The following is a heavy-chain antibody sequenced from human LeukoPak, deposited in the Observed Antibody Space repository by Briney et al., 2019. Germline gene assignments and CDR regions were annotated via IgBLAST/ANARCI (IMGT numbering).Heavy chain of an antibody. CDR2: INQSGST. V-gene: IGHV4-34*01. Sequence: SSETLSLTCAVYGGPFSGYYWSWIRQSPGKGLEWIGEINQSGSTTYKPSLKGRVTISVDTSKTQFSLKLSSVTAADTAVYYCARGKEYCGGDCFSSWYFDLWGRGTLVTVPS. CDR3: ARGKEYCGGDCFSSWYFDL. J-gene: IGHJ2*01. D-gene: IGHD2-21*02. CDR1: GGPFSGYY.